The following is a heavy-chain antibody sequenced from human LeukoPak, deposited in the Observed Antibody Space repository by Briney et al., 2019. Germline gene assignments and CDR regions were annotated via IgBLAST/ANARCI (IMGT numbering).Heavy chain of an antibody. CDR1: GGTFSSYA. CDR3: ARASIGFGELFYFDY. J-gene: IGHJ4*02. CDR2: IIPILGIA. Sequence: SVNVSCKASGGTFSSYAISWVRQAPGQGLEWMGRIIPILGIANYAQKFQGRVTITADKSTSTAYMELSSLRSEDTAVYYCARASIGFGELFYFDYWGQGTLVTVSS. D-gene: IGHD3-10*01. V-gene: IGHV1-69*04.